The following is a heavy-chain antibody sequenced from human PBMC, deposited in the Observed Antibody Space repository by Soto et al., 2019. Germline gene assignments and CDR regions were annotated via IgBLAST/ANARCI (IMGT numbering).Heavy chain of an antibody. J-gene: IGHJ6*02. CDR2: IYYTGDT. D-gene: IGHD3-10*01. CDR1: GGSLSSHY. CDR3: ARTYGAGYGLDV. V-gene: IGHV4-59*11. Sequence: LSLTCSASGGSLSSHYWSWIRQPPGKGLEWIGHIYYTGDTDYNPSLKSRVTMSVDTSRKQFSLRLSSVTAADTAVYYCARTYGAGYGLDVWGQGTTVTVSS.